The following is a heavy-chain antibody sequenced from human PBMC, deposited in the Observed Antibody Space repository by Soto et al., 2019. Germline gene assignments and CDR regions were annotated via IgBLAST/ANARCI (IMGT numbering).Heavy chain of an antibody. Sequence: SLRLSCAASGFTFDDYGMSWVRQAPGKGLEWFSCINWSGDSIGYADSVKGRFTISRDKAKNSLFLQMNSLRAEDTALYYCARWRTRSNWDPPGYWGQGTLVTVSS. CDR2: INWSGDSI. V-gene: IGHV3-20*04. CDR1: GFTFDDYG. D-gene: IGHD1-1*01. J-gene: IGHJ4*02. CDR3: ARWRTRSNWDPPGY.